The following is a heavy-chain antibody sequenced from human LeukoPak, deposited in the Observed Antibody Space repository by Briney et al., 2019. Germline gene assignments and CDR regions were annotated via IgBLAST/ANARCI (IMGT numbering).Heavy chain of an antibody. CDR3: ASPTYGSGPP. D-gene: IGHD3-10*01. J-gene: IGHJ5*02. V-gene: IGHV3-21*01. CDR1: GFTFSSYG. Sequence: GGSLRLSCGVSGFTFSSYGMTWVRRAPGKGLEWVSSISSSSSYIYYADSVKGRFTLSRENAKNPLYLQMNSLRAEDTAVYYCASPTYGSGPPWGQGTLVTVSS. CDR2: ISSSSSYI.